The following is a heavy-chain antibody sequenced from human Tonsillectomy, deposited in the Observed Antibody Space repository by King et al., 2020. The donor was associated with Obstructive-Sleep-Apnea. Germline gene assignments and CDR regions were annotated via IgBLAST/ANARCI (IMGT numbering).Heavy chain of an antibody. CDR2: INWDSGRI. CDR3: VKDVYSSGWPVFDY. CDR1: GFIFDDYA. Sequence: VQLVESGGDLVQPGRSLRLSCAASGFIFDDYAMHWVRQAPGKGLEWVSNINWDSGRIGYADPVKGRFIISRDNAQNSLYLQMNSLRAEDTAFYYCVKDVYSSGWPVFDYWGQGTLVSVSS. D-gene: IGHD6-25*01. V-gene: IGHV3-9*01. J-gene: IGHJ4*02.